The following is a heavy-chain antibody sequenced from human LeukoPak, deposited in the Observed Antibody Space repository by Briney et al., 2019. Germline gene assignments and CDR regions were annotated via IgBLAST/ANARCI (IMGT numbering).Heavy chain of an antibody. V-gene: IGHV3-74*01. J-gene: IGHJ1*01. CDR3: ARARYEIAGYYPVYFRH. D-gene: IGHD3-22*01. CDR2: INSDGST. Sequence: PGGSLRLSCAASGFTVSSYWMHWVRQAPGKGLVWVSRINSDGSTNYADSVKGRFTISRDNAKNTVSLQMNSLRAEDTGVYYCARARYEIAGYYPVYFRHWGQGTLVTVSS. CDR1: GFTVSSYW.